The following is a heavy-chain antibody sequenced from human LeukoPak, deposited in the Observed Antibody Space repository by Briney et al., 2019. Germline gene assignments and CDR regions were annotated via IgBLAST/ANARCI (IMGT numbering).Heavy chain of an antibody. J-gene: IGHJ4*02. CDR1: GYAFTGYY. CDR2: INQNSGGT. D-gene: IGHD3-22*01. Sequence: ASVKVSCKASGYAFTGYYLHWVRQAPGQGPEWMGWINQNSGGTNYAQKFQGRVTMTRDTSISTAYMELSRLRSDDTAVYYCASGFSSSYSYDSSGSYFDYWGQGTLVTVSS. V-gene: IGHV1-2*02. CDR3: ASGFSSSYSYDSSGSYFDY.